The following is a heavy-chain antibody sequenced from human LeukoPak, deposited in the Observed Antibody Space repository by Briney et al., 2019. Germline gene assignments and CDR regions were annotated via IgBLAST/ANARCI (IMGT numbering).Heavy chain of an antibody. D-gene: IGHD1-7*01. CDR1: GGSISSYY. CDR3: ARGITGTTFWFDP. V-gene: IGHV4-59*01. CDR2: IYYSGST. J-gene: IGHJ5*02. Sequence: SETLSLTCTVSGGSISSYYWSWIRQPPGKGLEWIGYIYYSGSTNYNPSLKSRVTISVDTSKNQFSLKLSSVTAADTAVYYCARGITGTTFWFDPWGQGTLVTVSS.